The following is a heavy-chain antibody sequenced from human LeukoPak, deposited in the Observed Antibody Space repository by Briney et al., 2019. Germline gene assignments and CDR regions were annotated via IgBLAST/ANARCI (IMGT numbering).Heavy chain of an antibody. CDR2: IYPDDSDI. D-gene: IGHD1-14*01. CDR3: AREEGDNNRAFDP. CDR1: GYTFTTSW. Sequence: GESLRISCQGSGYTFTTSWIGWVRQLPGKGLEWMGIIYPDDSDIRYSPSFQGQVTISADKSIRTAYLQWSSLKASDTAMYYCAREEGDNNRAFDPWGQGTLVTVSS. V-gene: IGHV5-51*01. J-gene: IGHJ5*02.